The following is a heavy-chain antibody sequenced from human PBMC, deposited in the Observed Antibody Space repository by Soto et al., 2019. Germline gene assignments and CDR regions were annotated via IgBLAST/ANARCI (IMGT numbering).Heavy chain of an antibody. D-gene: IGHD2-15*01. V-gene: IGHV5-51*01. Sequence: GESLKISCKGSGYSFTSYWIGWVRQMPGKGLEWMGIIYPGDSDTRYSPSFQGQVTISADKSISTAYLQWSSLKASDTAMYYCARQGEVVVVVAASPNYYYGMDVWGQGTTVTVSS. CDR1: GYSFTSYW. CDR3: ARQGEVVVVVAASPNYYYGMDV. J-gene: IGHJ6*02. CDR2: IYPGDSDT.